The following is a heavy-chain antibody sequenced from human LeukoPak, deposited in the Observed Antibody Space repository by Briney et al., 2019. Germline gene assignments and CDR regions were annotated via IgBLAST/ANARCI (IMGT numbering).Heavy chain of an antibody. Sequence: GGSLRLSCAASGFTFSSYWMSWVRQAPGKGLEWVANIKQDGSEKYYVDSVKGRFTISRDNAKNSLYLQMNSLRAEDTAVYCYARVNHDYVWGSYRYTYYFDYWGQGTLVTVSS. CDR1: GFTFSSYW. V-gene: IGHV3-7*01. J-gene: IGHJ4*02. CDR3: ARVNHDYVWGSYRYTYYFDY. CDR2: IKQDGSEK. D-gene: IGHD3-16*02.